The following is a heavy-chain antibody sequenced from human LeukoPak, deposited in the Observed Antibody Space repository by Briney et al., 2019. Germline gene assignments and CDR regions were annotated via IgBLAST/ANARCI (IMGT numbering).Heavy chain of an antibody. V-gene: IGHV1-2*02. J-gene: IGHJ4*02. CDR1: GYTFTDYY. D-gene: IGHD6-6*01. CDR2: INPNSGGT. Sequence: ASVKVSCKASGYTFTDYYMHWVRQAPGQGLEWMGWINPNSGGTNFAQKFQGRVAMTRDTSISTAYLELGSLRSDDTAVYFCARARWQLVPYFDSWGQDTLVTVSS. CDR3: ARARWQLVPYFDS.